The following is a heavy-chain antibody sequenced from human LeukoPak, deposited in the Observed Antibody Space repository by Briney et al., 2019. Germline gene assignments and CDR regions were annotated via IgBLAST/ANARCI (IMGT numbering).Heavy chain of an antibody. V-gene: IGHV4-59*12. Sequence: SETLSLTCTVSGGSISSYYWSWIRQPPGKGLEWIGYIYYSGSTNYNPSLKSRVTISVDTSKNQFSLKLSSVTAADTAVYYCARDQVVGATWSSYGMDVWGQGTTVTVSS. CDR1: GGSISSYY. J-gene: IGHJ6*02. D-gene: IGHD1-26*01. CDR2: IYYSGST. CDR3: ARDQVVGATWSSYGMDV.